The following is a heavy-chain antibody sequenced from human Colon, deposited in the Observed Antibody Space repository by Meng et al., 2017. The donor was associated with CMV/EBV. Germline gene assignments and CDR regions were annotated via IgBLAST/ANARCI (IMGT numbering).Heavy chain of an antibody. D-gene: IGHD3-3*01. CDR1: GFPFSSYS. Sequence: GGSLRLSCAASGFPFSSYSMNWVRQAPGKGLEWVSSISSSSSYIYYADSVKGRFTISRDNAKNSLYLQMNSLRAEDTAVYYCARDITHYDSFDYWGQGTLVTVSS. J-gene: IGHJ4*02. CDR3: ARDITHYDSFDY. V-gene: IGHV3-21*01. CDR2: ISSSSSYI.